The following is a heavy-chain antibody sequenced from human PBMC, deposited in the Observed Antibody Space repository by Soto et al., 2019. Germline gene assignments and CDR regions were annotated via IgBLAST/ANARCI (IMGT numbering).Heavy chain of an antibody. V-gene: IGHV4-59*11. CDR2: IFYHGAT. Sequence: SETLSLTCTVSGTSIINHCWSWIRQRPGKGLEWIGYIFYHGATIYNPSLESRVTMSVDTSKNQFSLRLRSVTAADTAVYFCARETTSGWATGGLLEYWGQGSLVTVSS. CDR3: ARETTSGWATGGLLEY. CDR1: GTSIINHC. D-gene: IGHD6-19*01. J-gene: IGHJ4*02.